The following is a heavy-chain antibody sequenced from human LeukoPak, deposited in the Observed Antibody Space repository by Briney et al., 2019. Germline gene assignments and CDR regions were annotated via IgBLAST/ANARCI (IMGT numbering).Heavy chain of an antibody. V-gene: IGHV3-48*02. D-gene: IGHD3-22*01. CDR3: AREGDYYGSSGYYARDAFDI. Sequence: SGGSLRLSCAASGFTFSRYSMNWVRQAPGKGLEWVSFISSSSGTIYYADSVKGRFTISRDNAKNSLYLQMNSLRDEDTAVYYCAREGDYYGSSGYYARDAFDIWGQGTMVTVSS. CDR2: ISSSSGTI. J-gene: IGHJ3*02. CDR1: GFTFSRYS.